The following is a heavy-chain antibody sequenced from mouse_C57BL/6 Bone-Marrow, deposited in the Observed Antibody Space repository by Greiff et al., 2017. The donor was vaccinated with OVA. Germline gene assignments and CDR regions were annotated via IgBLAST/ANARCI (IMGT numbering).Heavy chain of an antibody. CDR3: TNYYGSSPAWFAY. V-gene: IGHV1-5*01. CDR1: GYTFTSYW. J-gene: IGHJ3*01. CDR2: IYPGNSDT. D-gene: IGHD1-1*01. Sequence: VQLKQSGPVLARPGASVKMSCKTSGYTFTSYWMHWVKQRPGQGLEWIGAIYPGNSDTSYNQKFKGKAKLTAVTSASTAYMELSSLTNEDSAVYYCTNYYGSSPAWFAYWGQGTLVTVSA.